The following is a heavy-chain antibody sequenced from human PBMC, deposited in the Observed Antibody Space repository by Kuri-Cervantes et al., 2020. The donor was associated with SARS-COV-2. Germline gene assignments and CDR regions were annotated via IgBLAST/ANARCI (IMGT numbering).Heavy chain of an antibody. J-gene: IGHJ3*02. D-gene: IGHD2-15*01. Sequence: LSLTCAASGFTFSSYAMSWVRQAPGKGLEWVSAISGSGGSTYYADSVRGRFTISRDNAKNSLYLQMNSLRAEDTAVYYCARESLPRWGYSRDPFDIWGQGTMVTVSS. CDR2: ISGSGGST. CDR3: ARESLPRWGYSRDPFDI. CDR1: GFTFSSYA. V-gene: IGHV3-23*01.